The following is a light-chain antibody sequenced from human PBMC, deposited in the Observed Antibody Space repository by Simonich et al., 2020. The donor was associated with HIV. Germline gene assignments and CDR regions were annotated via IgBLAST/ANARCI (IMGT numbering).Light chain of an antibody. CDR1: QSVSSN. V-gene: IGKV3-15*01. CDR3: QQEET. Sequence: EIVMTQSPATLSVSPGERATLSCRASQSVSSNLAWYQQKPGQAPRLLIYGASTRATCIPARFSGSGSGTEFTLTISSMQSEDFAVYYCQQEETFGQGTKVEIK. J-gene: IGKJ1*01. CDR2: GAS.